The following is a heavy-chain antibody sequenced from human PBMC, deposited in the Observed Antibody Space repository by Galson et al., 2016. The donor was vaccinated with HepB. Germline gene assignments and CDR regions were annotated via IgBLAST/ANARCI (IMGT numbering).Heavy chain of an antibody. CDR1: GYAFTTHD. Sequence: SVKVSCKASGYAFTTHDINWGRQATGQGLVWMGWMNPNSGTTGYAQQFQGRVTMTINTSKSTAYMELSSLRTEDTAMYYCARSRGGTKFDSWGQGTLVTVSS. CDR3: ARSRGGTKFDS. V-gene: IGHV1-8*01. J-gene: IGHJ4*02. D-gene: IGHD2-8*01. CDR2: MNPNSGTT.